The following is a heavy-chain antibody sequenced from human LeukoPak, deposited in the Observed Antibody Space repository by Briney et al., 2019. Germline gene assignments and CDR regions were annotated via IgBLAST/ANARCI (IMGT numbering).Heavy chain of an antibody. CDR3: AREYYDSSGYLFDY. CDR2: IYHSGST. Sequence: PSETLSLTCAVSGYSISSGYYWGWLRQPPGKGLEWIGCIYHSGSTYYNPSLKSRVTISVDTSKNQFTLKLCYVTAADTAVYYCAREYYDSSGYLFDYWGQGTLVTVSS. V-gene: IGHV4-38-2*02. J-gene: IGHJ4*02. CDR1: GYSISSGYY. D-gene: IGHD3-22*01.